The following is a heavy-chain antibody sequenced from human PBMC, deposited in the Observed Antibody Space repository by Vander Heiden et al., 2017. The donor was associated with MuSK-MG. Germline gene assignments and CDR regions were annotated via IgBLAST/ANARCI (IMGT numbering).Heavy chain of an antibody. J-gene: IGHJ4*02. CDR3: AKDDSLTGYTIDY. CDR2: RWHDGSNK. V-gene: IGHV3-33*03. CDR1: GFTFSSYG. D-gene: IGHD3-9*01. Sequence: QVQLVESGGGVVQPGRSLRLSCAASGFTFSSYGMHWVRQAPGKGLEWVAVRWHDGSNKYEADAVKGRFTISRDDSKNTIYLQMKRMRAEDTAVYYFAKDDSLTGYTIDYWGQGTMVTVYS.